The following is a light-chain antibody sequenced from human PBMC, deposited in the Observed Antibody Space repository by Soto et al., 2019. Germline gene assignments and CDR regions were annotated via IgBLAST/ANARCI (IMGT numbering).Light chain of an antibody. V-gene: IGLV2-14*01. J-gene: IGLJ2*01. CDR3: SSYTGGRTLVQ. Sequence: QSVLTQPASVSGSPGQSITISCTGTSSDIGTYNYVSWYQQHPGKAPKLMIYEVSYRPSGVSNRFSGSKSGNTASLTISGLQAEDEADYYCSSYTGGRTLVQFGGGTKLTVL. CDR1: SSDIGTYNY. CDR2: EVS.